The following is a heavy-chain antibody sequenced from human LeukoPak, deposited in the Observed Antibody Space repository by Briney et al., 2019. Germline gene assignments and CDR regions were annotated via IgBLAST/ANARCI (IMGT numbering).Heavy chain of an antibody. D-gene: IGHD2-15*01. CDR2: VDSTGVYT. CDR3: ASGSAGGRPYYFDY. CDR1: GLIFSNKA. V-gene: IGHV3-23*01. J-gene: IGHJ4*02. Sequence: GGSLRLSCAAFGLIFSNKAMSWVRQAPGKGLEWIAAVDSTGVYTWYADSVKGRFIISRDNSVNTLYLRMNSLTAADTAMYYCASGSAGGRPYYFDYWGQGSLVTVSS.